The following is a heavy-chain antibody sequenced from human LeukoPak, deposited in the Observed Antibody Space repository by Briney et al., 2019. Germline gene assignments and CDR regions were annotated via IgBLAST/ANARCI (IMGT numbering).Heavy chain of an antibody. CDR3: ARGPGYDYVWGSYRLPYNWFDP. CDR2: MNPNSGNT. V-gene: IGHV1-8*01. D-gene: IGHD3-16*02. J-gene: IGHJ5*02. Sequence: ASVKVSCKASGYTFTSYDINWVRQATGQGLEWMGWMNPNSGNTGYAQKFQGRVTMTRNTSISTAYMELSSLRSEDTAVYYCARGPGYDYVWGSYRLPYNWFDPWGQGTLVTVSP. CDR1: GYTFTSYD.